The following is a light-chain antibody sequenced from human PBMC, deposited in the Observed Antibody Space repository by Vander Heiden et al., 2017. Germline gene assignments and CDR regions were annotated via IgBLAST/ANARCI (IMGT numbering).Light chain of an antibody. CDR3: VTWDDTMSGLVV. CDR2: RNY. J-gene: IGLJ2*01. V-gene: IGLV1-47*01. Sequence: QSLVTQPPSVSGTPGQMVTISCSGRRSNIGNNHVYWYQQVPGSAPKLLVYRNYNRASGVPDRFSGSKSGSSASLIISGLRSEDEADYYCVTWDDTMSGLVVFGGGTKLTVL. CDR1: RSNIGNNH.